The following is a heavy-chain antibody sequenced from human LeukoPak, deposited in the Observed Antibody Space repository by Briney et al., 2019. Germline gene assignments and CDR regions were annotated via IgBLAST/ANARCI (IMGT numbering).Heavy chain of an antibody. CDR1: GFTFCSVW. V-gene: IGHV3-53*01. CDR3: ARDSRVYDFWSGYHDAFDI. CDR2: IYSGGST. Sequence: GGSLRLSCAASGFTFCSVWMSWVRQAPGKGLEWVSVIYSGGSTYYADSVKGRFTISRDNSKNTLYLQMNSLRAEDTAVYYCARDSRVYDFWSGYHDAFDIWGQGTMVTVSS. J-gene: IGHJ3*02. D-gene: IGHD3-3*01.